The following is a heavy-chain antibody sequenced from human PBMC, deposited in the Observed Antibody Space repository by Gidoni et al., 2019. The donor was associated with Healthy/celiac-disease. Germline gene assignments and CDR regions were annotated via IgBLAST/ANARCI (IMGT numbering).Heavy chain of an antibody. D-gene: IGHD2-2*01. J-gene: IGHJ4*02. Sequence: QVQLVQSGAEVKKPGSSVKVSCKASGGTFSSYAISWVRQAPGQGLEGMGGIIPIFGTANYAQKFQGRVTITADESTSTAYMELSSLRSEDTAVYYCARRSVVPVLGGYYFDYWGQGTLVTVSS. V-gene: IGHV1-69*01. CDR3: ARRSVVPVLGGYYFDY. CDR2: IIPIFGTA. CDR1: GGTFSSYA.